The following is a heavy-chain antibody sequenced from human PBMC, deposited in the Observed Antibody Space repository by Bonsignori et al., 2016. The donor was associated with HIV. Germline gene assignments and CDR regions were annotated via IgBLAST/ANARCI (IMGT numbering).Heavy chain of an antibody. V-gene: IGHV4-4*07. Sequence: SETLSLTCNVSGASVSSYHWSWIRQPAGKGLEWIGRVYSTGTTNYNPSLKSRVTISLDMPKNQFSLKLRSMSAADTAMYWCARETYGSGTYLSRGVDYWGQGIRVTVSS. CDR3: ARETYGSGTYLSRGVDY. CDR2: VYSTGTT. CDR1: GASVSSYH. J-gene: IGHJ4*02. D-gene: IGHD3-10*01.